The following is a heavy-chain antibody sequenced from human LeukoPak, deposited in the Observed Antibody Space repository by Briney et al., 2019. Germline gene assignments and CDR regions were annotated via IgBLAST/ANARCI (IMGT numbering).Heavy chain of an antibody. D-gene: IGHD2-15*01. CDR3: VLKLGGTWNYYYYGMDV. J-gene: IGHJ6*02. CDR2: IIPILGIA. Sequence: ASVKVSCKASGGTFSSYAISWVRQAPGQGLEWMGRIIPILGIANCAQKFQGRVTITADKSTSTAYMELSSLRSEDTAVYYCVLKLGGTWNYYYYGMDVWGQGTTVTVSS. V-gene: IGHV1-69*04. CDR1: GGTFSSYA.